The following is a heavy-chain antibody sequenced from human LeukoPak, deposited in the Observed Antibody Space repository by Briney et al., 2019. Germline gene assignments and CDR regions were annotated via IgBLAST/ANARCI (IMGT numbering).Heavy chain of an antibody. CDR1: GGSFSDYY. J-gene: IGHJ4*02. D-gene: IGHD3-9*01. V-gene: IGHV4-34*01. CDR2: INHSGST. Sequence: SETLSLTCAVYGGSFSDYYWSWIRQPPGKGLEWIGEINHSGSTNYNPSLKSRVTISVDTSKNQFSLKLSSVTAADTAVYYCARDDYDILTGPIDWGQGTLVTVSS. CDR3: ARDDYDILTGPID.